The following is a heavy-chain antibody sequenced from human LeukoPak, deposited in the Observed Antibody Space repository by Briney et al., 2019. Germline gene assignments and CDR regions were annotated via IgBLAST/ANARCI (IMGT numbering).Heavy chain of an antibody. CDR1: GGSFSGYY. D-gene: IGHD1-26*01. V-gene: IGHV4-34*01. J-gene: IGHJ4*02. CDR2: INHSGST. CDR3: AREVGSGGEAY. Sequence: PSETLSLTCAVYGGSFSGYYWSWIRQPPGKGLEWIGEINHSGSTNYNPSLKSRVTISVDTSKNQFSLKLSSVTAADTAVYYCAREVGSGGEAYWGQGTLVNVSS.